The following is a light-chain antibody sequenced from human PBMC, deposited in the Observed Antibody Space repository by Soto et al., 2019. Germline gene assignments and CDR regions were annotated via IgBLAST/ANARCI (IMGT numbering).Light chain of an antibody. J-gene: IGKJ1*01. CDR1: QSMSSW. CDR2: KAS. CDR3: KQYNSPWK. V-gene: IGKV1-5*03. Sequence: DIQRPPSPSTLSASVGESVTINCRARQSMSSWLAWYQQNPGKAPKLLIYKASSLESGVPSRFSGSGSGTEFTLTINSLKPDDFATYYCKQYNSPWKFGLGTNVVIK.